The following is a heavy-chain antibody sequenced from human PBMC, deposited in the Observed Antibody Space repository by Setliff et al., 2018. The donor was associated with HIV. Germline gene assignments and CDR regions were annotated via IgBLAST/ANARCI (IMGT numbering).Heavy chain of an antibody. D-gene: IGHD5-12*01. J-gene: IGHJ5*02. CDR1: GGSISSSHKY. CDR2: VIYGGDT. V-gene: IGHV4-39*01. CDR3: ARPYSGRGGGAWFDP. Sequence: SETLSLTCTVSGGSISSSHKYWGWIRQPPGKGLEWIGSVIYGGDTFYNPSLKSRVTISVDTSNNQFSLNLISVTAADTAVYYCARPYSGRGGGAWFDPWGQGTLVTVSS.